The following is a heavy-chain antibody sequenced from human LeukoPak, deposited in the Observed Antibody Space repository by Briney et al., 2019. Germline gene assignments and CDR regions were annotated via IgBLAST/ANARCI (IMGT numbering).Heavy chain of an antibody. V-gene: IGHV3-23*01. D-gene: IGHD6-13*01. J-gene: IGHJ4*02. CDR3: AIATTQRGIAAATDY. Sequence: GGTLRLSCAASGFTFSSYGMSWVRQAPGKGLEWVSGISGSGGSTYYADSVKGRFTISRDNSKNTLYLQMNSLRAEDTAVYYCAIATTQRGIAAATDYWGQGTLVTVSS. CDR2: ISGSGGST. CDR1: GFTFSSYG.